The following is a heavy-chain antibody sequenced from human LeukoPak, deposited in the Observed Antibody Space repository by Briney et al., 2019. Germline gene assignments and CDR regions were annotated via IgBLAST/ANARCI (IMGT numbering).Heavy chain of an antibody. V-gene: IGHV1-2*02. CDR2: INPNSGGT. CDR3: ARVTAAAGTPEWYNWFDP. J-gene: IGHJ5*02. Sequence: GASVKVSCKASGYTFTGYYMHWVRQAPGQGLEWMGWINPNSGGTNYAQKFQGRVTMTRDTSISTAYMELSRLRSDDTAVYYCARVTAAAGTPEWYNWFDPWGQGTLVTVSS. D-gene: IGHD6-13*01. CDR1: GYTFTGYY.